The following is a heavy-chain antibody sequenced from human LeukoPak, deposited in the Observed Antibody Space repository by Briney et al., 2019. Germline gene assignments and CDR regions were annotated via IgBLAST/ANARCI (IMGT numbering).Heavy chain of an antibody. CDR3: ARDQEVIEGLDY. Sequence: SQTLSLTCAISGDSVSSNSAAWNWIRQSPSRGLEWLGSTYYRSKWYNDNAVSVKSRITNNPDTSKNQFSLQLNSVTPEDTAVYYCARDQEVIEGLDYWGQGTLVTVSS. D-gene: IGHD3-10*01. J-gene: IGHJ4*02. CDR1: GDSVSSNSAA. CDR2: TYYRSKWYN. V-gene: IGHV6-1*01.